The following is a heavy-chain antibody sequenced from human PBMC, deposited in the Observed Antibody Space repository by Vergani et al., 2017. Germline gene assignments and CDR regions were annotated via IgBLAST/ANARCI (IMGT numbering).Heavy chain of an antibody. CDR3: ARDGGSSGWHLPGGYGMDV. V-gene: IGHV1-69*04. Sequence: QVQLVQSGAEVKKPGSSVKVSCKASGGTFSSYAISWVRQAPGQGLEWMGRIIPILCIANYAQKFQGRVTITADKSTRTAYMELSSLRSEDTAVYYCARDGGSSGWHLPGGYGMDVWGQGTTVTVSS. CDR2: IIPILCIA. CDR1: GGTFSSYA. D-gene: IGHD6-19*01. J-gene: IGHJ6*02.